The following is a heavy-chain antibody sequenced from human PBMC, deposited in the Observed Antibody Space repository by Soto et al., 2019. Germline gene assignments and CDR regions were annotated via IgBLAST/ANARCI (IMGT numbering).Heavy chain of an antibody. CDR3: ARANSLTVTTDY. V-gene: IGHV1-8*01. CDR1: GYTFTSYD. Sequence: SVKVSCKASGYTFTSYDINWVREATGQGLEWMGWMNPNSGNTGYAQKFQGRVTMTRNTSISTAYMELSSLRSEDTAVYYCARANSLTVTTDYWGQGTLVTVSS. CDR2: MNPNSGNT. J-gene: IGHJ4*02. D-gene: IGHD4-4*01.